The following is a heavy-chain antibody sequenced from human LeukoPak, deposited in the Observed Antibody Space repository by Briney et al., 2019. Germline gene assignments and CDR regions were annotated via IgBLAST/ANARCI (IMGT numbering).Heavy chain of an antibody. CDR3: ARCYSNPALPDYYYYMDV. Sequence: SVKVSCKASGGTFSSYAISWVRQAPGQGLEWMGGIIPIFDTANYAQKFQGRVTITTDESTSTAYMELSSLRSEDTAVYYCARCYSNPALPDYYYYMDVWGRGTTVTVSS. V-gene: IGHV1-69*05. D-gene: IGHD4-11*01. CDR1: GGTFSSYA. J-gene: IGHJ6*03. CDR2: IIPIFDTA.